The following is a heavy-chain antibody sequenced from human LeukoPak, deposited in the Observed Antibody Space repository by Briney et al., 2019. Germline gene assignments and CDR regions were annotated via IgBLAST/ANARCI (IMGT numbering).Heavy chain of an antibody. CDR3: ARVPPYCPTTSCYAPFDH. J-gene: IGHJ5*02. Sequence: ASVKVSCKASGYTFTSYYMHWVRQAPGQGLEWMGIINPSGGSTSYAQKFQGRVTMTRDTSTSTVYMELSSLRSEDTAVYYCARVPPYCPTTSCYAPFDHWGQGTLVTVSS. CDR1: GYTFTSYY. D-gene: IGHD2-2*01. CDR2: INPSGGST. V-gene: IGHV1-46*01.